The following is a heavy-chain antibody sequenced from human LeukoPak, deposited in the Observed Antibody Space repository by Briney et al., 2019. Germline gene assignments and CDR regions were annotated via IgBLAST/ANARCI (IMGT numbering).Heavy chain of an antibody. D-gene: IGHD3-16*01. CDR1: GFTFRDAG. CDR2: IKSKTDGGTT. Sequence: GGSLRLSCAASGFTFRDAGMSWVRQAPGKGLEWVGRIKSKTDGGTTDYAAPVKGRFTISRDDSKNTLYLQMNSLRAEDTAVYYCARDPYSRARWGNAFDIWGQGTMVTVSS. J-gene: IGHJ3*02. CDR3: ARDPYSRARWGNAFDI. V-gene: IGHV3-15*01.